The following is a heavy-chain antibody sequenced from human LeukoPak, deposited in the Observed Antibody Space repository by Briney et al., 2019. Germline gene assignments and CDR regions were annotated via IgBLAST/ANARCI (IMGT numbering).Heavy chain of an antibody. J-gene: IGHJ4*02. CDR2: IYSGGST. CDR3: ARATLDN. CDR1: GFSVSTNY. Sequence: PGGSLRLSCAASGFSVSTNYISWVRQAPEKGLEWVSVIYSGGSTKYADSVKARFTISRDNSKNTVYLQMNSLRAEDTAVYYCARATLDNWGQGTLVTVSS. V-gene: IGHV3-53*01.